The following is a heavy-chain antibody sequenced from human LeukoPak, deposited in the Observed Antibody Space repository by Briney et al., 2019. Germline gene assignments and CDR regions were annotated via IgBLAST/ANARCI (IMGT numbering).Heavy chain of an antibody. D-gene: IGHD1-1*01. J-gene: IGHJ4*02. Sequence: TGGSLRLSCAVSGFTFEDYAMHWVRQAPGKGLDWVAAISWNSGSINYADSVKGRFTISRDNSKNTLYLQMNSLRAEDTAVYYCARVLGNWNDLWDYWGQGTLVTVSS. CDR1: GFTFEDYA. V-gene: IGHV3-9*01. CDR2: ISWNSGSI. CDR3: ARVLGNWNDLWDY.